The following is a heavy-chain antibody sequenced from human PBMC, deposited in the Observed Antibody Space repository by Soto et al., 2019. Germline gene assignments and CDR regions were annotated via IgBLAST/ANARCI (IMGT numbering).Heavy chain of an antibody. V-gene: IGHV3-30*18. Sequence: VQLVESGGGVVQPGRSLRLSCAASGFTFSDYAMHWVRQAPGKGLEWVAVVYHDGRNTHYADAVKGRFTISRDRSNIKVSRVGTRLRAVDKAVCYGAKWGRQWLDTSDLNYWGQGALVTVSS. CDR3: AKWGRQWLDTSDLNY. D-gene: IGHD6-19*01. CDR2: VYHDGRNT. CDR1: GFTFSDYA. J-gene: IGHJ4*02.